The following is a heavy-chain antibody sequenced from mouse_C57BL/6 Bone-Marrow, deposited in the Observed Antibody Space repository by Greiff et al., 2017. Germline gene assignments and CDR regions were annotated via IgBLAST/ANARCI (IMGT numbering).Heavy chain of an antibody. CDR1: GFNIKDDY. D-gene: IGHD2-4*01. J-gene: IGHJ4*01. CDR2: IDPENGDT. CDR3: TTWVGDHDGGY. V-gene: IGHV14-4*01. Sequence: VQLQQSGAELVRPGASVKLSCTASGFNIKDDYMHWVKQRPEQGLEWIGWIDPENGDTEYASKFQGKATITADTSSNTAYLQLSSLTSEDTAVYYCTTWVGDHDGGYWGQGTSVTVSS.